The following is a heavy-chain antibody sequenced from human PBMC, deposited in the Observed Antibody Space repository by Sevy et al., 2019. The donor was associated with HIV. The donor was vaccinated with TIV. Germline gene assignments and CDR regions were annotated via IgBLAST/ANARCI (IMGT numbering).Heavy chain of an antibody. Sequence: GGSLRLSCAASGFKSSMYWMSWVRQAPGKGLEWVANIKQDGSEKDYVDSVKGRFTISRDNAKNSLFLQMNSLRVEDTAVYYCGLGLMRYLDLWGRGTLVTVSS. V-gene: IGHV3-7*01. CDR3: GLGLMRYLDL. CDR1: GFKSSMYW. D-gene: IGHD2-8*01. CDR2: IKQDGSEK. J-gene: IGHJ2*01.